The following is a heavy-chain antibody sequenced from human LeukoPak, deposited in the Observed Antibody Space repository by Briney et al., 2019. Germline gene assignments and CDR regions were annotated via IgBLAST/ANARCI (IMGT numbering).Heavy chain of an antibody. D-gene: IGHD3-10*01. Sequence: PSETLSLTCAVYGGSFSGYYWSWIRQPPGKGLEWIGKINHSGSTNYNPSLKSRVTISVDTSKNQFSLKLSSVTAADTAVYYCARGVYYYGSGSQRKIYFDYWGQGTLVTVSS. V-gene: IGHV4-34*01. CDR2: INHSGST. CDR1: GGSFSGYY. CDR3: ARGVYYYGSGSQRKIYFDY. J-gene: IGHJ4*02.